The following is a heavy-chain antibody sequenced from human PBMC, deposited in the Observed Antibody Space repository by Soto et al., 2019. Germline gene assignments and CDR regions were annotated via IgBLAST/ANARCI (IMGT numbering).Heavy chain of an antibody. Sequence: ASVKVSGKASGYTFTSYYMHWVRQAPGQGLEWMGIINPSGGSTSYAQKFQGRVTMTRDTSTSTVYMELSSLRSEDTAVYYCARDGTHILEWLLRNRYNWFDPWGQGTLVTVSS. CDR1: GYTFTSYY. J-gene: IGHJ5*02. D-gene: IGHD3-3*01. CDR2: INPSGGST. V-gene: IGHV1-46*01. CDR3: ARDGTHILEWLLRNRYNWFDP.